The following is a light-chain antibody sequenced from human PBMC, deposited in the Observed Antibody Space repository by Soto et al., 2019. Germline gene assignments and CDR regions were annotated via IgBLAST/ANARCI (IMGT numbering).Light chain of an antibody. J-gene: IGLJ1*01. CDR1: SSDVGTYDF. CDR2: DVS. CDR3: SSYTSSSTRLYV. V-gene: IGLV2-11*01. Sequence: QSVLTQPRSVSGSPGQSVTISCTGTSSDVGTYDFVSWYQQHPGKAPRLMIFDVSERPSGVPDRFSGSKSGNTASLTISGLQAEDEADYYCSSYTSSSTRLYVFGTGTKATVL.